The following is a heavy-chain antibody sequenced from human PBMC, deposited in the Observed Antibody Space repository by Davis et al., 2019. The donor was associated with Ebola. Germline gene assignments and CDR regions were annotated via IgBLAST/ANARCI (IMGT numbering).Heavy chain of an antibody. CDR1: GGSISSSSYY. D-gene: IGHD4-23*01. CDR2: IYYSGST. Sequence: MPSETLSLTCTVSGGSISSSSYYWGWIRQPPGKGLEWIGSIYYSGSTYYNPSLKSRVTISVDTSKNQFSLKLSSVTAADTAVYYCARTLFGGVVTLGGDYFDYWGQGTLVTVSS. J-gene: IGHJ4*02. CDR3: ARTLFGGVVTLGGDYFDY. V-gene: IGHV4-39*01.